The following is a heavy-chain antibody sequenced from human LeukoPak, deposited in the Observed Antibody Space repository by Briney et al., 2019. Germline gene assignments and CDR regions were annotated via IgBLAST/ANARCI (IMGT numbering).Heavy chain of an antibody. CDR2: IYYSEST. Sequence: PSETLSLTCTVSGGSISSYYWSWIRQPPGKGLEWIGYIYYSESTNYNPSLKSRVTISVDTSKNQFSLKLSSVTAADTAVYYCASYDFWSGYWYYWGQGTLVTVSS. J-gene: IGHJ4*02. CDR1: GGSISSYY. V-gene: IGHV4-59*08. CDR3: ASYDFWSGYWYY. D-gene: IGHD3-3*01.